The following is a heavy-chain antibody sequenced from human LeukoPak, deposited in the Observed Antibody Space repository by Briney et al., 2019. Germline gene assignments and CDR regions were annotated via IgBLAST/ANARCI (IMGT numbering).Heavy chain of an antibody. CDR3: GRHANGDSSAAFDL. J-gene: IGHJ3*01. CDR1: GDSISDKYW. CDR2: VYRSGGT. Sequence: SETLSLTYAVSGDSISDKYWWRWVRQFPDKGLEWIGEVYRSGGTSYNPSLKSRVTVSIDYSKNQFSLNLRSVTAADTAVYYCGRHANGDSSAAFDLWGQGTMVFVSS. V-gene: IGHV4-4*02. D-gene: IGHD2-8*01.